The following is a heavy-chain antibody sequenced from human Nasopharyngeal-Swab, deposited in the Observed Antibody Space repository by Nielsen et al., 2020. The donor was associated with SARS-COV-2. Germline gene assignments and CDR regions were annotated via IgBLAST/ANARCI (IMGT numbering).Heavy chain of an antibody. CDR1: GYTFSGYY. CDR3: ARESRMATGGTDY. V-gene: IGHV1-2*06. J-gene: IGHJ4*02. D-gene: IGHD6-13*01. Sequence: ASVKVSCKASGYTFSGYYMHWVRQAPGRGLEWMGRINPNSGGTNYAQQFQGRVTMTRDTSISTVYMELSSLGYDDTAMYYCARESRMATGGTDYWGQGTLVTVSS. CDR2: INPNSGGT.